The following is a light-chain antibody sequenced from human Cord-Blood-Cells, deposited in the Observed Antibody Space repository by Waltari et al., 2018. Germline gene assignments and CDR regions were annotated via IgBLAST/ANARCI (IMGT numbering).Light chain of an antibody. Sequence: SYELTQPPSVSVSPGQTASITCSGDTLGDKYAGWYQQKPGQSPVLVIYRDSKRATGISERFSGSSYGNTATRTISGTQAMDEADYYCQEWDSSTVVFGGGTKLTVL. V-gene: IGLV3-1*01. J-gene: IGLJ2*01. CDR2: RDS. CDR3: QEWDSSTVV. CDR1: TLGDKY.